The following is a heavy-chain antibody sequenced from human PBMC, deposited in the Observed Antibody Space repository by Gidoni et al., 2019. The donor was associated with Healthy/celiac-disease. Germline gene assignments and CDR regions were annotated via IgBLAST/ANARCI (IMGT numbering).Heavy chain of an antibody. CDR1: GGSITSGDNY. Sequence: QVQLQESGPGLVKPSQTLSLTCTVSGGSITSGDNYWSWIRQHPGKGLEWIGHIYYRGSTYYNPSLKSRVTISVDTSKNQFSLKLNSVTAADTAVYYCARDPYDNSGFGYFDLWGRGTQVTVSS. V-gene: IGHV4-31*03. CDR2: IYYRGST. J-gene: IGHJ2*01. CDR3: ARDPYDNSGFGYFDL. D-gene: IGHD3-22*01.